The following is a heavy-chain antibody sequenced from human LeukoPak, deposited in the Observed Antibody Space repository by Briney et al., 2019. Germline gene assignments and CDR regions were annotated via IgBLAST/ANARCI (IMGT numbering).Heavy chain of an antibody. V-gene: IGHV4-4*07. D-gene: IGHD1-20*01. CDR1: GGSISSYY. CDR2: IYTSGST. Sequence: TSETLSLTCTVSGGSISSYYWSWIRQPAGKGLEWIGRIYTSGSTNYNPSLKSRVTMSVDTSKNQFSLKLSSVTAANTAVYCCARVEFNWNYVDYWGQGTLVTVSS. CDR3: ARVEFNWNYVDY. J-gene: IGHJ4*02.